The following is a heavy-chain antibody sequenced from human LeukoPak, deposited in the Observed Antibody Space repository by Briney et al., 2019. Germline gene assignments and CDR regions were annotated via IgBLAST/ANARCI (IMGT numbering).Heavy chain of an antibody. J-gene: IGHJ4*02. Sequence: PGGSLRLSCAASGFTFSSYEMNWVRQAPGKGLEWISYITGSGDTIYYADSVKGRFTISRDNSKNTLYLQMNSLRAEDTAVYYCAKVPYYDFWSGYLSPDYWGQGTLVTVSS. V-gene: IGHV3-48*03. CDR3: AKVPYYDFWSGYLSPDY. CDR2: ITGSGDTI. CDR1: GFTFSSYE. D-gene: IGHD3-3*01.